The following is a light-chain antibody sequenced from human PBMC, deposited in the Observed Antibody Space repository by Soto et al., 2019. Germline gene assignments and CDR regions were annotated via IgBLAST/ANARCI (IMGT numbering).Light chain of an antibody. J-gene: IGKJ1*01. CDR3: QYYNNYCWT. CDR1: QSISSW. CDR2: KTS. V-gene: IGKV1-5*03. Sequence: DIQLTQSPSTLSASVGDRVTITCRASQSISSWLAWYQQKPGKAPKFLIYKTSNLESGVPSRFSGSGSGTEFNLNISSLQPDDFATYYCQYYNNYCWTFGQGTKVEIK.